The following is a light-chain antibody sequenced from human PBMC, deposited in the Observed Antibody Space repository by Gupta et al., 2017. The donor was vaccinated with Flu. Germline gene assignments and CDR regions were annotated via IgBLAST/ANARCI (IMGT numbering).Light chain of an antibody. CDR1: SIDIGSDD. J-gene: IGLJ1*01. CDR2: INK. Sequence: QSVLTQPPSVSGAPGQRVTISCSGSSIDIGSDDVWSYRQFPGTAPLLLLYINKQRPAGGPVRFSGSNSGASASLSITGLRSEDEADYYCGAWEDCLSRIFVFGTGTKVIVL. V-gene: IGLV1-47*01. CDR3: GAWEDCLSRIFV.